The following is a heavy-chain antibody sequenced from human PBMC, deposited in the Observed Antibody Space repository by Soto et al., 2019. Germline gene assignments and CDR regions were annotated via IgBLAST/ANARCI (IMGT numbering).Heavy chain of an antibody. CDR3: ARDPLRRFDY. CDR2: MNQDGSEK. V-gene: IGHV3-7*01. Sequence: GGSLRLSCAASGFTFSSYWMSWVRQAPGKGLEWVANMNQDGSEKYYADSVEGRFTISRDNAKNSLFLQMNSLRAEDTAVYYCARDPLRRFDYWGQGTLVTVSS. CDR1: GFTFSSYW. D-gene: IGHD3-3*01. J-gene: IGHJ4*02.